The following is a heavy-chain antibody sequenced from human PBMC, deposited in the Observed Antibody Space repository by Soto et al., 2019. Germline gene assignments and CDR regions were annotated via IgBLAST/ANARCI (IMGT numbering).Heavy chain of an antibody. J-gene: IGHJ4*02. Sequence: SVKVSCKASGFTFTSSAVQWVRQARGQRLEWIGWIVVGSGNTSYAQKFQERVTITRDMSTSTAYMELSSLRSEDTAVYYCAAQYSSGWYLPDYWGQGTLVTVSS. D-gene: IGHD6-13*01. CDR2: IVVGSGNT. CDR3: AAQYSSGWYLPDY. V-gene: IGHV1-58*01. CDR1: GFTFTSSA.